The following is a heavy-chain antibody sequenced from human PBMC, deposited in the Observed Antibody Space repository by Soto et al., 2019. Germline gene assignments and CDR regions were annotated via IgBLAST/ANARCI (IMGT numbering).Heavy chain of an antibody. J-gene: IGHJ6*02. CDR2: ISGSGGST. D-gene: IGHD2-8*02. V-gene: IGHV3-23*01. Sequence: GGSLRLSCAASGFTFSSYAMSWVRQAPGKGLEWVSAISGSGGSTYYADSVKGRFTISRDNSKNTLYLQMNSLRAEDTAVYYCAKFLRARTGGYYYYGMDVWGQGTTVTVSS. CDR1: GFTFSSYA. CDR3: AKFLRARTGGYYYYGMDV.